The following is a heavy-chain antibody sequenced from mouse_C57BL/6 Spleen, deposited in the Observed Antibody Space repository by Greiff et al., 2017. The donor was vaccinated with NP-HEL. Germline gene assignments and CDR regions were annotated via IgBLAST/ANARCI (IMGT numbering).Heavy chain of an antibody. CDR1: GYTFTSYW. Sequence: QVQLKQPGAELVKPGASVKLSCKASGYTFTSYWMHWVKQRPGQGLEWIGMIHPNSGSTNYNEKFKSKATLTVDKSSSTAYMQLSSLTSEDSAVYYCASAGRWLLPPDYWGQGTTLTVSS. D-gene: IGHD2-3*01. CDR2: IHPNSGST. CDR3: ASAGRWLLPPDY. V-gene: IGHV1-64*01. J-gene: IGHJ2*01.